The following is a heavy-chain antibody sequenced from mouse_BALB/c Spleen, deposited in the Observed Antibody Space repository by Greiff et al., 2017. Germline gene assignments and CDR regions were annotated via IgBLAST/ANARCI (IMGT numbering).Heavy chain of an antibody. V-gene: IGHV10-1*02. CDR3: VRHGAMDY. Sequence: EVQGVESGGGLVQPKGSLKLSCAASGFTFNTYAMNWVRQAPGKGLEWVARIRSESNNYATYYADSVKDRFTISRDDSQSMLYLQMNNLKTEDTAMYYCVRHGAMDYWGQGTSVTVSS. CDR1: GFTFNTYA. CDR2: IRSESNNYAT. J-gene: IGHJ4*01.